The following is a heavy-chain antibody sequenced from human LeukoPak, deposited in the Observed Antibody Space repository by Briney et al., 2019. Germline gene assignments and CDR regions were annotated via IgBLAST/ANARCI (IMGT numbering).Heavy chain of an antibody. CDR2: IDDSGRT. Sequence: PSETLSLTCSVSGAFLSWIRQPPGKGLEWIGYIDDSGRTNYNPSLKSRVTISVDTSKNQFSLKLSSVTAADTAVYYCARDRTRAFDYWGQGTLVTVSS. CDR1: GAF. CDR3: ARDRTRAFDY. J-gene: IGHJ4*02. V-gene: IGHV4-59*01. D-gene: IGHD2-2*01.